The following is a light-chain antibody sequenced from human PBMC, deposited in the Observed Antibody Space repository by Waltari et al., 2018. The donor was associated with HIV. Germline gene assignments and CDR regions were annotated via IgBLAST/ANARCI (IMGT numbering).Light chain of an antibody. CDR3: QQRGNWPT. CDR2: DAS. V-gene: IGKV3-11*01. J-gene: IGKJ1*01. CDR1: QSVSSY. Sequence: EIVLTQSPGTLSLSPGERAILSCRASQSVSSYLAWYQQKPGQAPRLLIYDASNRATGIPARFSGSGSGTDFTLTISSLEPEDFAVYYCQQRGNWPTFGQGTKVGIK.